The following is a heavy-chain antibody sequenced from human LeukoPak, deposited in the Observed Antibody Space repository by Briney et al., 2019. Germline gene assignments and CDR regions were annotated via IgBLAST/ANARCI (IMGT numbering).Heavy chain of an antibody. CDR3: ARVRRVVVVPAALDY. D-gene: IGHD2-2*01. V-gene: IGHV3-30-3*01. J-gene: IGHJ4*02. CDR2: ISYDGSNK. Sequence: PGRSLRLSCAASGFTFSSYAMHWVRQAPGKGLEWVAVISYDGSNKYYADSVKGRFTISRDNSKNTLYLQMNSLRAEDTAVYYCARVRRVVVVPAALDYWGQGTLVTVSS. CDR1: GFTFSSYA.